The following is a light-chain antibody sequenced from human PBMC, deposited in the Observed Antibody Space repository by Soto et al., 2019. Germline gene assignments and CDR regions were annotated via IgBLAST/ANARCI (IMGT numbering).Light chain of an antibody. CDR3: QSFDSSLTGPI. J-gene: IGLJ2*01. CDR2: EVD. CDR1: SNDVGGYSY. V-gene: IGLV2-14*01. Sequence: QSALTQPASVSGSPGQSITITCAGTSNDVGGYSYVSWYQQYPGKAPKLIIYEVDNRPSGVSHRFSGSKSGNTASLTISGLEAEDEGDYYCQSFDSSLTGPILGGGTKLTVL.